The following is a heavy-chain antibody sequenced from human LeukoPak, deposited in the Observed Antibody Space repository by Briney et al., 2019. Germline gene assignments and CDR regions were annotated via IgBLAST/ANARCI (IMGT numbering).Heavy chain of an antibody. Sequence: SVKVSCKASGYTFTSYGISWVRQAPGQGLEWMGGIIPMFGTANYAQKFQGRVTITADESTSTAYMEVSSLGSEDTAVYYCARVTIDYDSSGYYYYNYFDYWGQGTLVAVSS. J-gene: IGHJ4*02. V-gene: IGHV1-69*13. CDR3: ARVTIDYDSSGYYYYNYFDY. CDR2: IIPMFGTA. CDR1: GYTFTSYG. D-gene: IGHD3-22*01.